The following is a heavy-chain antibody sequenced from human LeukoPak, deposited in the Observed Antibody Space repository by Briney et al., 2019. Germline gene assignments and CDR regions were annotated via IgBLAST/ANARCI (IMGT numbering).Heavy chain of an antibody. J-gene: IGHJ6*03. CDR1: GGTFSSYA. CDR2: IIPIFGTA. CDR3: AVVPAAYSVYYYYMDV. Sequence: SVKVSCKASGGTFSSYAISWVRQAPGQGLEWMGGIIPIFGTANYAQKFQGRVTITTDESTSTAYMELSSLRSEDTAVYYCAVVPAAYSVYYYYMDVWGKGTTVTVSS. V-gene: IGHV1-69*05. D-gene: IGHD2-2*01.